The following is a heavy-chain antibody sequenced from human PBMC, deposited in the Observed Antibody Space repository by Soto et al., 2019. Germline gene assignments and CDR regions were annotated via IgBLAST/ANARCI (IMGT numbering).Heavy chain of an antibody. Sequence: QVQLVESGGGVVQPGRSLRLSCAASGFTFSSYGMHWVRQAPGKGLEWGAVIWDDGSNKYYGDSVKGRFTISRDNSKNTLYLQMNSLRAEDTAVYYCARGGSGWENDYWGQGTLVTVSS. CDR1: GFTFSSYG. V-gene: IGHV3-33*01. CDR3: ARGGSGWENDY. J-gene: IGHJ4*02. CDR2: IWDDGSNK. D-gene: IGHD6-19*01.